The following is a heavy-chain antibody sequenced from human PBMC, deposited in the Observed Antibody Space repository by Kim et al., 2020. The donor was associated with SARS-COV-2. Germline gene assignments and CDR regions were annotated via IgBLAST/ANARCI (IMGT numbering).Heavy chain of an antibody. CDR1: GYTLTELS. Sequence: ASVKVSCKVSGYTLTELSMHWVRQAPGKGLEWMGGFDPEDGETIYAQKFQGRVTMTEDTSTDTAYMELSSLRSEDTAVYYCAPWGDSHDAFDIWGQGTMVTVSS. V-gene: IGHV1-24*01. D-gene: IGHD2-21*02. CDR2: FDPEDGET. J-gene: IGHJ3*02. CDR3: APWGDSHDAFDI.